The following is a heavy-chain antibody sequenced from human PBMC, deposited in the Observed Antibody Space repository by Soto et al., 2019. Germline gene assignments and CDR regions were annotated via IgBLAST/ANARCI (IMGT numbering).Heavy chain of an antibody. J-gene: IGHJ6*04. CDR2: ISYDGSEE. CDR1: GFTFSSFA. CDR3: AREDVNGLDHHYYYGMDL. V-gene: IGHV3-30-3*01. Sequence: QVQLVESGGGVVQPGKSLRLSCAASGFTFSSFAMHWVRQAPGRGLEWVTLISYDGSEEYYADSVKGRFTISRDDSQNTVHLQMNSLRAEDTADYYCAREDVNGLDHHYYYGMDLWGKGTTVTVSS. D-gene: IGHD1-1*01.